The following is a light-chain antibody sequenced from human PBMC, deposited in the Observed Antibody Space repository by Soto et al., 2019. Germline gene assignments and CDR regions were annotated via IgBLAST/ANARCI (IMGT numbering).Light chain of an antibody. J-gene: IGKJ2*01. CDR1: QSISSY. Sequence: DIQMTQSPSSLSASVGDRVTITCRASQSISSYLNWYQQKPGKAPKLLIYAASSLQSGVPSRFSGSGSGTDFTLTISSLQPEDFATYYCQQSYRPYTFGQGTKLEIK. CDR2: AAS. CDR3: QQSYRPYT. V-gene: IGKV1-39*01.